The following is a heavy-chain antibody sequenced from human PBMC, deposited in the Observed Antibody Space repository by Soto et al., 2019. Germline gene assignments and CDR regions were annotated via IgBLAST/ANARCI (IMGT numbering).Heavy chain of an antibody. CDR3: AIDRGSCCFVY. CDR2: ISGYNGNT. Sequence: QVQLGQYGAEVKKPGPSVKVSCKTSGFTFISYGISCVRQAPGQGLEWMGWISGYNGNTNYAQKFQGRVTMITDTSTSSAYMDLKSLTSVDTAIYFCAIDRGSCCFVYWGYVTPVTVSS. CDR1: GFTFISYG. V-gene: IGHV1-18*01. D-gene: IGHD6-19*01. J-gene: IGHJ4*01.